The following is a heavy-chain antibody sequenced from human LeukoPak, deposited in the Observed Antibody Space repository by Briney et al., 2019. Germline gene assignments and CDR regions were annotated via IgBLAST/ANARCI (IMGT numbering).Heavy chain of an antibody. CDR2: IYYSGST. CDR1: GGSISSDSYY. CDR3: ARHFSNGWVYYYGMDV. D-gene: IGHD6-19*01. V-gene: IGHV4-39*01. Sequence: SETLSLTCTVSGGSISSDSYYWVWIRQPPGKGLQWIGSIYYSGSTYYSSSRKSRVTMSVDTSKNQFSLKLSSVTAADTAVYYCARHFSNGWVYYYGMDVWGQGTTVTVSS. J-gene: IGHJ6*02.